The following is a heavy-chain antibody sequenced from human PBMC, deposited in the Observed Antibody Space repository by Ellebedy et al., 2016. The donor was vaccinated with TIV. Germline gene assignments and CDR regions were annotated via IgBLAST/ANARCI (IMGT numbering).Heavy chain of an antibody. Sequence: SVKVSXXASGFTLINSAMQWVRRARGQRLEYIGWILVGSGNTNYAQKFQERVTITRDMSTSTVYMEVGSLRSEDTAVYYCAATNWDIAAAGAWGQGTLVTVSS. CDR1: GFTLINSA. CDR3: AATNWDIAAAGA. CDR2: ILVGSGNT. V-gene: IGHV1-58*02. D-gene: IGHD6-13*01. J-gene: IGHJ4*02.